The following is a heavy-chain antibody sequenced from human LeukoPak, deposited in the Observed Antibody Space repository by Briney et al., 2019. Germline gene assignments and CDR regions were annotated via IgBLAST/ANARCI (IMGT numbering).Heavy chain of an antibody. D-gene: IGHD3-9*01. J-gene: IGHJ4*02. CDR3: ASLRLRYFVSY. CDR2: IYYSGST. CDR1: GGSISGSSYY. Sequence: SETLSLTCTVSGGSISGSSYYWGWIRQPPGKGLEWIGSIYYSGSTYYNPSLKSRVTISVDTSKNQFSLKLSSVTAADTAVYYCASLRLRYFVSYWGQGTLVTVSS. V-gene: IGHV4-39*01.